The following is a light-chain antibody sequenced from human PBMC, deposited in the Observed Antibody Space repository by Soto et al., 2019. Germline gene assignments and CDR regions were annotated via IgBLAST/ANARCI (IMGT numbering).Light chain of an antibody. V-gene: IGLV2-14*01. CDR1: SSDVGRYKS. Sequence: QSALTQPASVSGSPGQSITISCTGTSSDVGRYKSVSWYQQHPGKAPRLMIYAVTYRPSGVSNRFSGSKSGNTASLTISGLQAEDEAVYYCGSYSSSTTLMVFGGGTQLTVL. CDR3: GSYSSSTTLMV. J-gene: IGLJ3*02. CDR2: AVT.